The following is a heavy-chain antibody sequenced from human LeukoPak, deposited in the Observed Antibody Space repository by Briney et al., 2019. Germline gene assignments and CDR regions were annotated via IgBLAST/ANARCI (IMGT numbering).Heavy chain of an antibody. Sequence: ASEKVSCKVSGYTLTELSMHWVRQAPGKGLEWMGGFDPEDGETIYAQKFQGRVTMTEDTSTDTAYMELSSLRSEDTAVYYCATSKYDFWSGYSHLFDYWGQGTLVTVSS. D-gene: IGHD3-3*01. V-gene: IGHV1-24*01. CDR2: FDPEDGET. J-gene: IGHJ4*02. CDR3: ATSKYDFWSGYSHLFDY. CDR1: GYTLTELS.